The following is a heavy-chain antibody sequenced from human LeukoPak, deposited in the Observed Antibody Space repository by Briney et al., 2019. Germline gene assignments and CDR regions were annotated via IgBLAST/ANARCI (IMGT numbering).Heavy chain of an antibody. V-gene: IGHV3-23*01. D-gene: IGHD6-19*01. Sequence: GGSLRLSCAASGFTFSNYAMNWVRQAPGKGLEWVSGISNSGSSKDYADSVKGRFTISRDNSKNTLFLQMNSLRAEDTAIYYCAKGEYDSGWPDWGQGTLVTVSS. CDR3: AKGEYDSGWPD. J-gene: IGHJ4*02. CDR1: GFTFSNYA. CDR2: ISNSGSSK.